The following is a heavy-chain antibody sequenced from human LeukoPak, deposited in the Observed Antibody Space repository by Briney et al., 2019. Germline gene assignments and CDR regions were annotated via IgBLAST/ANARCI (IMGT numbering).Heavy chain of an antibody. CDR1: GFTFSSYA. Sequence: PGGSLRLSCAASGFTFSSYAMHWVRQAPGKGLEWVAVISYDGSNKYYADSVKGRFTISRDNSKNTLYLQMNSLRAEDTAVYYCARDVSVYGSGSFRPGILYYFDYWGQGALVTVSS. CDR2: ISYDGSNK. CDR3: ARDVSVYGSGSFRPGILYYFDY. D-gene: IGHD3-10*01. J-gene: IGHJ4*02. V-gene: IGHV3-30-3*01.